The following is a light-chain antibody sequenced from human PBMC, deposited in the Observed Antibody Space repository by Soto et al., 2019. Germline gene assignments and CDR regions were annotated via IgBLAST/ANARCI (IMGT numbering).Light chain of an antibody. CDR2: EVG. V-gene: IGLV2-8*01. CDR3: SLYAVNNNVV. Sequence: QSALTQPPSASGSPGQSVTISGTGTSSDVGGYSYVSWYQQHPGKAPKLMIYEVGKRPSGVPDRFSCSKSGNTASLPVSGIQAVDEADYYCSLYAVNNNVVFAGGTKLNVL. CDR1: SSDVGGYSY. J-gene: IGLJ2*01.